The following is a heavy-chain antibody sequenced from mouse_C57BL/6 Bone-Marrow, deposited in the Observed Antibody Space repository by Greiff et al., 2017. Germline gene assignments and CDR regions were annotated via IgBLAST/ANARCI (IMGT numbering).Heavy chain of an antibody. D-gene: IGHD1-1*01. Sequence: QVQLQQPGAELVKPGASVKLSCKASGYTFTSYWMHWVKQRPGQGLEWIGMIYPNSGSTNYNEKFQSKATLTVDKSSSTAYMQLSSLTSEDSAVYYCANYYGSGGDMDYWGQGTTVTVSS. J-gene: IGHJ4*01. CDR1: GYTFTSYW. V-gene: IGHV1-64*01. CDR2: IYPNSGST. CDR3: ANYYGSGGDMDY.